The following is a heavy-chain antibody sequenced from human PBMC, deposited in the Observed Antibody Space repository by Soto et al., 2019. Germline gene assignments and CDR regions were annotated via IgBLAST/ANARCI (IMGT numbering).Heavy chain of an antibody. CDR1: GVTFSSYP. V-gene: IGHV1-69*01. J-gene: IGHJ4*02. CDR2: IIPITGTV. Sequence: QVQLVQSGAEVKKPGASVKVSCKASGVTFSSYPISWVRQAPGQGLEWMGGIIPITGTVQYAQKFQGRLTVTADESTTTGYMELISLGSDVTAVYYCARLLDSSHGFNFDYWGQGTLVTVSS. CDR3: ARLLDSSHGFNFDY. D-gene: IGHD6-6*01.